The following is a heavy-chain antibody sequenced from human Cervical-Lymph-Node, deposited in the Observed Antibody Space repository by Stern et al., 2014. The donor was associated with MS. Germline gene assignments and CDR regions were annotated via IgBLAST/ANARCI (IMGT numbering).Heavy chain of an antibody. D-gene: IGHD1-14*01. J-gene: IGHJ4*02. CDR1: GFTFSSYS. Sequence: EMQLVESGGGLVKPGGSLRLSCAASGFTFSSYSMTWVRQAPGMGLEWVSSISSTSNFIYYADSMKGRFTISRDNAKNSLYLQMNSLRADDAAVYYSARGLSPTTYFDYWGQGTLVAVSS. V-gene: IGHV3-21*01. CDR3: ARGLSPTTYFDY. CDR2: ISSTSNFI.